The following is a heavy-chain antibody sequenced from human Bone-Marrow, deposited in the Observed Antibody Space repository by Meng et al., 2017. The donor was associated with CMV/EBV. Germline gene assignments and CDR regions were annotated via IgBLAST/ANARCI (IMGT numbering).Heavy chain of an antibody. D-gene: IGHD2-2*01. V-gene: IGHV3-53*01. CDR2: IYSGGST. Sequence: GGSLRPSCPASGFTVSSNYMSWVRQAPGKGLEWVSVIYSGGSTYYADSVKGRFTISRDNSKNTLYLQMNSLRAEDTAVYYCARDGPNCSSTSCYFDYWGQGTLVTVSS. J-gene: IGHJ4*02. CDR3: ARDGPNCSSTSCYFDY. CDR1: GFTVSSNY.